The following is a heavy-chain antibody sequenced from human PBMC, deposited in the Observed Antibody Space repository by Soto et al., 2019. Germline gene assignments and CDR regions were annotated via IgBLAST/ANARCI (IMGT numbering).Heavy chain of an antibody. CDR1: GFSLSNARMG. J-gene: IGHJ4*02. D-gene: IGHD6-19*01. V-gene: IGHV2-26*01. CDR2: IFSNDEK. Sequence: LSLTCTVSGFSLSNARMGVSWIRQPPGKALEWLAHIFSNDEKSYSTSLKSRLTISKDTSKSQVVLTMTNMDPVDTATYYCARIQVDSSGWYGIYYFDYWGQGTLVTVSS. CDR3: ARIQVDSSGWYGIYYFDY.